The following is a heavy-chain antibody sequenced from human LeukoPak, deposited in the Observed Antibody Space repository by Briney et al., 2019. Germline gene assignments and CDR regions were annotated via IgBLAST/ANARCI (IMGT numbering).Heavy chain of an antibody. Sequence: GGSLRLSCAASGFTFSSYAMSWVRQAPGKGLERVSVIYSGGSTYYADSVKGRFTISRDNAKNSLYLQMNSLRAEDTALYYCARRVDGSGRYRGYYYYYMDVWGTGTTVTISS. CDR3: ARRVDGSGRYRGYYYYYMDV. V-gene: IGHV3-66*01. CDR1: GFTFSSYA. D-gene: IGHD3-10*01. CDR2: IYSGGST. J-gene: IGHJ6*03.